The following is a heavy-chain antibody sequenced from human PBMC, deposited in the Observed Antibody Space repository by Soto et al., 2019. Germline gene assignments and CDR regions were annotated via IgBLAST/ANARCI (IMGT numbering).Heavy chain of an antibody. Sequence: ASVKVSCKASGYTFTSYAMHWVRQAPGQRLEWMGWINPDSGGTNYAQKFQGWVTMTRDTSISTAYMELSRLRSDDTAVYYCARAPDPYCSSTSCYPQNAFDIWGQGTMVTVSS. V-gene: IGHV1-2*04. D-gene: IGHD2-2*01. CDR3: ARAPDPYCSSTSCYPQNAFDI. CDR1: GYTFTSYA. CDR2: INPDSGGT. J-gene: IGHJ3*02.